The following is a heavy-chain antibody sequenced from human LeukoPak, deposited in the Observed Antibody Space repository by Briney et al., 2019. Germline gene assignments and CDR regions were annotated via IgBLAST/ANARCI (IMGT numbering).Heavy chain of an antibody. Sequence: GASVKVSCKASGGTFSSYAISWVRQAPGQGLEWMGGIIPIFGTANYAQKFQGRVTITADKSTSTAYMELSSLRSEDTAVYYCARQRITMVRGVIYYYYYMDVWGKGTTVTISS. D-gene: IGHD3-10*01. CDR2: IIPIFGTA. V-gene: IGHV1-69*06. J-gene: IGHJ6*03. CDR3: ARQRITMVRGVIYYYYYMDV. CDR1: GGTFSSYA.